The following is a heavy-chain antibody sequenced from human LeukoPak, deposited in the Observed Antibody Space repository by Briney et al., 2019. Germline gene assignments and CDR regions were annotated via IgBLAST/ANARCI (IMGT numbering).Heavy chain of an antibody. V-gene: IGHV1-69*04. CDR3: ARGDYYDSSGYSPADY. Sequence: SVKVSCKASGGTFSSYAISWVRQAPGQGLEWMGRITPILGIANYAQKFQGRVTITADKSTSTAYMELSSLRSEDTAVYYCARGDYYDSSGYSPADYWGQGTLVTVSS. J-gene: IGHJ4*02. CDR1: GGTFSSYA. CDR2: ITPILGIA. D-gene: IGHD3-22*01.